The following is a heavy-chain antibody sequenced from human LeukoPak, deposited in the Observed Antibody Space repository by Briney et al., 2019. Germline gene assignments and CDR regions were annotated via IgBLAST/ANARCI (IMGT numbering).Heavy chain of an antibody. J-gene: IGHJ4*02. CDR2: IYHSGST. V-gene: IGHV4-4*02. Sequence: SGTLSLTCAVSGGSISSSHWWSWVRQPPGKGLEWIGEIYHSGSTNYNPSLKSRVTISVDTSKNQFSLRLTSVTAADTALYYCARGYAYGDTGSFDYWGQGALVTVSS. D-gene: IGHD4-17*01. CDR1: GGSISSSHW. CDR3: ARGYAYGDTGSFDY.